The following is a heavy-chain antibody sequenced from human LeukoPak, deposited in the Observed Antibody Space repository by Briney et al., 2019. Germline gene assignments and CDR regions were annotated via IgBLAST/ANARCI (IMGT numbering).Heavy chain of an antibody. CDR2: IYYSGST. D-gene: IGHD3-22*01. Sequence: PSQTLSLTCTVSGGSISSGDYYWSWIRQPPGKGLEWIGYIYYSGSTYYNPSLKSRVTISVDTSKNQFSLKLSSVTAADTAVYYCAREGIYYYDSSGLGDWGQGTLVTVSS. CDR3: AREGIYYYDSSGLGD. CDR1: GGSISSGDYY. V-gene: IGHV4-30-4*08. J-gene: IGHJ4*02.